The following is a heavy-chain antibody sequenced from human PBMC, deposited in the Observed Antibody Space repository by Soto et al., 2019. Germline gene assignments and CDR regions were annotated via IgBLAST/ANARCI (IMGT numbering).Heavy chain of an antibody. CDR3: TRDPHALDF. J-gene: IGHJ4*02. Sequence: EVQLVESGGGLVQPGGSLRLSCVASGFTFSTYSMNWVRQAPGKGLEWVSYITRSSSTIHYADSVKGRFTISRDNAKNSLYLQMNSLRADDTAVYYCTRDPHALDFWGQGILVTVSS. V-gene: IGHV3-48*01. CDR1: GFTFSTYS. CDR2: ITRSSSTI.